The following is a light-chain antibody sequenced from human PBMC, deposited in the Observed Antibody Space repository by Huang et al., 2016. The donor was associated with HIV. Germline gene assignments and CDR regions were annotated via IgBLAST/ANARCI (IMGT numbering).Light chain of an antibody. V-gene: IGKV3-15*01. Sequence: EIVMTQSPATLSVSPGERATLSCRASQNIGDNLPWYQHKPGQAPRLLSYGASTRATGIPPRFSGSGSGTEFTLTISGLESEDFAVYYCQQFNNWPPRFTFGPGTTVDVK. CDR1: QNIGDN. CDR2: GAS. CDR3: QQFNNWPPRFT. J-gene: IGKJ3*01.